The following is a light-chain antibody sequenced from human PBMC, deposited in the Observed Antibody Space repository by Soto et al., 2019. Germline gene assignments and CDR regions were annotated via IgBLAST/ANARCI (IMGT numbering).Light chain of an antibody. Sequence: QSALTQPASVSGSPGQSITISCTGSRSDIGGYKYVSWYQQLPGKAPKLLIYEVRVRPSGITDRFSGSESGITASLTISGLQSEDEAVYYCSSYTSSSSLYVFGSGTKVTVL. CDR3: SSYTSSSSLYV. CDR2: EVR. V-gene: IGLV2-14*01. CDR1: RSDIGGYKY. J-gene: IGLJ1*01.